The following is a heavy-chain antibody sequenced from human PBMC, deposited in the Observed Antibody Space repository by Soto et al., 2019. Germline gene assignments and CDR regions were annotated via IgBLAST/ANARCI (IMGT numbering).Heavy chain of an antibody. D-gene: IGHD2-8*02. J-gene: IGHJ6*03. CDR3: ARVTVKTGSLYQYWYYMDV. CDR1: GFTFTDYD. V-gene: IGHV1-8*01. CDR2: MNPNSDTT. Sequence: QVQLVQSGAEVKKPGASVKVSCTASGFTFTDYDVNWVRQAAGQGLEWMGSMNPNSDTTDYAQMFQGRLTLTRNTSRDTVYLELSSLSSEDTAVYYCARVTVKTGSLYQYWYYMDVWGKGTTVTVSS.